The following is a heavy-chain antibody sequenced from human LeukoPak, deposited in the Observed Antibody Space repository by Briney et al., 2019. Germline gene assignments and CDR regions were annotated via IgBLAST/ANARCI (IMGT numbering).Heavy chain of an antibody. CDR2: IHYSGSS. D-gene: IGHD2-8*01. J-gene: IGHJ5*01. CDR1: GESTSNFY. V-gene: IGHV4-59*03. CDR3: ALPPNSNWFDF. Sequence: SETLSLTCTVSGESTSNFYWNWIRQSPGKGLEWIGNIHYSGSSVYNPSLKSRGTISIDTSRRQFFLRLNSVTAADTAVYFCALPPNSNWFDFSGPGTPVTVSS.